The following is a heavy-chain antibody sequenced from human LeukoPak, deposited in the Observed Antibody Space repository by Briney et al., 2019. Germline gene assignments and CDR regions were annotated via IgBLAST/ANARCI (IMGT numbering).Heavy chain of an antibody. CDR2: IKSKTDGGTT. V-gene: IGHV3-15*01. CDR1: GFTFSNAW. CDR3: LGSAAIILSAFGY. Sequence: GGSLRLSCAASGFTFSNAWMSWVRQAPGKGLEWVGRIKSKTDGGTTDYAAPVKGRFTISRDDSKNTLYLQMNSLKTEDTAVYYCLGSAAIILSAFGYWGQGTLVTVSS. J-gene: IGHJ4*02. D-gene: IGHD2-2*01.